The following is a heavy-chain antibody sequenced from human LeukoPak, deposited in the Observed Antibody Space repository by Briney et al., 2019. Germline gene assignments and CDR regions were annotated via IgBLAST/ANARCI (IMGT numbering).Heavy chain of an antibody. D-gene: IGHD3-22*01. CDR1: GFTFSSYA. CDR3: AKDHLATNTLYYYDSSGYCPNWFDP. J-gene: IGHJ5*02. CDR2: ISGSGGST. Sequence: GGSLRLSCAASGFTFSSYAMSWVRQAPGKGLEWVSAISGSGGSTYYADSVKGRFTISRDNSKNTLYLQMNSLRAEDTAVYYCAKDHLATNTLYYYDSSGYCPNWFDPWGQGTLVTVSS. V-gene: IGHV3-23*01.